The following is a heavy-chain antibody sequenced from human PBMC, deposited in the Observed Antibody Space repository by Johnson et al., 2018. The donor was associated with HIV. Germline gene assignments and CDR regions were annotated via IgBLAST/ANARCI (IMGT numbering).Heavy chain of an antibody. CDR2: IKQDGSEK. Sequence: VQLVESGGGLIQPGGSLRLSCAASGLTVSSNYMNWVRQAPGKGLEWVANIKQDGSEKYYVDSVKGRFTISRDNAKNSVYLQMNSLRVADTAIYYCARGGSTAGFDIWGQGTMVTVSS. J-gene: IGHJ3*02. CDR3: ARGGSTAGFDI. CDR1: GLTVSSNY. D-gene: IGHD6-19*01. V-gene: IGHV3-7*01.